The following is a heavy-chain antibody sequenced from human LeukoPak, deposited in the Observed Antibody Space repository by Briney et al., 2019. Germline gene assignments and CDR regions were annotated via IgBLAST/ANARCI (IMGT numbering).Heavy chain of an antibody. J-gene: IGHJ4*02. CDR2: IYYSGST. CDR3: ARIRSRKWGFDY. D-gene: IGHD1-26*01. Sequence: TSETLSLTCTVSGGSISSYYWSWIRQPPGKGLEWIGYIYYSGSTNYNPSLKSRVTISVDTSKNQFSLKLSSVTAADTAVYYCARIRSRKWGFDYWGQGTLVTVSS. V-gene: IGHV4-59*12. CDR1: GGSISSYY.